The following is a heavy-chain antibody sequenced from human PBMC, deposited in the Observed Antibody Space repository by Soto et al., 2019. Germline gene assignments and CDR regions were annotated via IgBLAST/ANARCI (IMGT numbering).Heavy chain of an antibody. D-gene: IGHD3-16*02. Sequence: GGSLRLSCAASGFTFNNYAMNWVRQAPGKGLEWVSAISGSGGSTYYADSVKGRFTISRDNSKNTLYLQMNSLRAEDTAVYYCARDLYSGIRGVTVIDYWGQGTLVTVSS. CDR2: ISGSGGST. CDR1: GFTFNNYA. V-gene: IGHV3-23*01. J-gene: IGHJ4*02. CDR3: ARDLYSGIRGVTVIDY.